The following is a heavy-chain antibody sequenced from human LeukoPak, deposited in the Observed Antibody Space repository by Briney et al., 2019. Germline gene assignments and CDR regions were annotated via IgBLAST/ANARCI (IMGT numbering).Heavy chain of an antibody. D-gene: IGHD7-27*01. CDR1: GFTFSDYY. J-gene: IGHJ3*02. V-gene: IGHV3-7*01. CDR3: ARKMGTLGHAFDI. CDR2: IKQDGSEK. Sequence: GGSLRLSCAASGFTFSDYYMSWIRQAPGKGLEWVANIKQDGSEKYYVDSVKGRFTISRDSAKNSLYLQMNSLRAEDTAVYYCARKMGTLGHAFDIWGQGTMVTVSS.